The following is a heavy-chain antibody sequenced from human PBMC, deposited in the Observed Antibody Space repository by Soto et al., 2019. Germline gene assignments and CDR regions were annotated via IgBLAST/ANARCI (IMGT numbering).Heavy chain of an antibody. Sequence: EVQLVESGGGLVQPGASLRLSCAASGFTFSYYWMHWVRQAPGKGLVWVSRVHSDGSSTTYADSVKGRFSISRDNARNTVYLQMNSLRVEDMAVYYCARGDSGAFDLWGQGTVVTVSS. CDR2: VHSDGSST. J-gene: IGHJ3*01. CDR3: ARGDSGAFDL. D-gene: IGHD1-26*01. CDR1: GFTFSYYW. V-gene: IGHV3-74*01.